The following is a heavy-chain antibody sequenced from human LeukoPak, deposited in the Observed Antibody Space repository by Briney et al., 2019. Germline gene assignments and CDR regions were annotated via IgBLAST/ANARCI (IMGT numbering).Heavy chain of an antibody. CDR2: IYYSGST. Sequence: PSETLSLTCTVSGGSISSHYWSWIRQPPGKGLEWIGYIYYSGSTNYNPSLKSRVTISVDTSKNQFSLKLSSVTAADTAVYYCARALRGGNGDAFDIWGQGTMVTVSS. D-gene: IGHD2-15*01. V-gene: IGHV4-59*11. CDR3: ARALRGGNGDAFDI. J-gene: IGHJ3*02. CDR1: GGSISSHY.